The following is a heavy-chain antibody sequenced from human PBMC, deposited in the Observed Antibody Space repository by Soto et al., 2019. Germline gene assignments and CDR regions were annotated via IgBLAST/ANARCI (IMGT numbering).Heavy chain of an antibody. V-gene: IGHV3-33*01. J-gene: IGHJ4*02. CDR1: GFTFSSYG. Sequence: QVQLVESGGGVVQPGRSLRLSCAASGFTFSSYGMHWVRQAPGKGLEWVAVIWYDGSNKYYADSVKGRFTISRDNSKNTLYLQMNSLRAEDTAVYYCARNYDSSGYLDYWGQGTLVTVSS. D-gene: IGHD3-22*01. CDR2: IWYDGSNK. CDR3: ARNYDSSGYLDY.